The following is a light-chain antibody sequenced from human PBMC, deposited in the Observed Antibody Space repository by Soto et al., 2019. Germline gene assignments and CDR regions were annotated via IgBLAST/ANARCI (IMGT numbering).Light chain of an antibody. J-gene: IGLJ1*01. CDR2: EVS. V-gene: IGLV2-14*01. CDR1: SSDVCGYNY. CDR3: SSYTSSNTYV. Sequence: QSALTQPASVSGSPGQSITISCTGTSSDVCGYNYVSWYQQHPGKAPKLIIYEVSNRPSGVSNRFSGSKSDNTASLTISGLQAEDEADYYCSSYTSSNTYVFGTGPKVTVL.